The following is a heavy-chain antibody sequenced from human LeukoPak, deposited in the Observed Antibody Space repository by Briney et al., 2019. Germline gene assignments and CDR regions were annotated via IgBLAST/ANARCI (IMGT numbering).Heavy chain of an antibody. CDR1: GGSISSGGYY. CDR3: ARTPYYDFWSGYYPNWFDP. CDR2: IYYSGST. V-gene: IGHV4-31*03. J-gene: IGHJ5*02. Sequence: SETLSLTCTVSGGSISSGGYYWSWIRQHPGKGPVWIGYIYYSGSTYYNPSLKSRVTISVDTSKNQFSLKLSSVTAADTAVYYCARTPYYDFWSGYYPNWFDPWGQGTLVTVSS. D-gene: IGHD3-3*01.